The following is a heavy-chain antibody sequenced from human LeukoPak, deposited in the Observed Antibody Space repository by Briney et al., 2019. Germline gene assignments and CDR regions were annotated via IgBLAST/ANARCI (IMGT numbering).Heavy chain of an antibody. CDR1: GYTFTGYY. CDR2: INPNSGGT. V-gene: IGHV1-2*02. CDR3: ARDTGVPAPIFDY. Sequence: ASVKVSCKASGYTFTGYYMHWVRQAPGQGLEWMGWINPNSGGTNYAQKFQGRVTMTRDTSISTAYMELSRLRSDDTAVYYCARDTGVPAPIFDYWGQGTLVTVSS. D-gene: IGHD2-2*01. J-gene: IGHJ4*02.